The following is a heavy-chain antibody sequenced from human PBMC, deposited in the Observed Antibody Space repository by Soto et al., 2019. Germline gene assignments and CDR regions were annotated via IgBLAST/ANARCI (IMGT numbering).Heavy chain of an antibody. V-gene: IGHV3-11*01. CDR3: ARRNGLFYDSSGYIPNHNWFDP. CDR1: GFTFSDYY. Sequence: PGGSLRLSCAASGFTFSDYYMSWIRQAPGEGLEWVSYISSSGSTIYYADSVKGRFTISRDNAKNQFSLKLSSVTAADTAVYYCARRNGLFYDSSGYIPNHNWFDPWGQGTLVTVSS. D-gene: IGHD3-22*01. CDR2: ISSSGSTI. J-gene: IGHJ5*02.